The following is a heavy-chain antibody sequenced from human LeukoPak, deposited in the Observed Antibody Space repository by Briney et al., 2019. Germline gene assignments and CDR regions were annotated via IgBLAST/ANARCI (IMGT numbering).Heavy chain of an antibody. V-gene: IGHV1-2*02. CDR1: GYTFTGYY. CDR3: ARVALYSGYEGYMDV. D-gene: IGHD5-12*01. Sequence: ASVKVSCKASGYTFTGYYMHSVRQAPGQGLEWMGWINPNSGGTNYAQKFQGRVTMTRDTSISTAYMELSRLRSGDTAVYYCARVALYSGYEGYMDVWGKGTTVTVSS. CDR2: INPNSGGT. J-gene: IGHJ6*03.